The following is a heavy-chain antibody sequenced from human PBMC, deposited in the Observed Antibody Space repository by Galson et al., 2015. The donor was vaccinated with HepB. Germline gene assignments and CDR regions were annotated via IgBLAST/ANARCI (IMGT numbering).Heavy chain of an antibody. J-gene: IGHJ4*02. CDR2: ISWKSGSI. D-gene: IGHD1-20*01. V-gene: IGHV3-9*01. Sequence: SLRLSCAASGFTFDDYAMHWVRQAPGKGLEWVSGISWKSGSIAYADSVKGRFTISRDNAKNSLYLQMKSLRTEDTAFYYCARDIGQGFITGTIGFDYWGQGMLVTVSS. CDR3: ARDIGQGFITGTIGFDY. CDR1: GFTFDDYA.